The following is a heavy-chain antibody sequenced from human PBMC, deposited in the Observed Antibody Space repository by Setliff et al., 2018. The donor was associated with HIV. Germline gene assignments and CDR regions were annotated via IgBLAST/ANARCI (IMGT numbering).Heavy chain of an antibody. CDR1: GGFISTYY. V-gene: IGHV4-59*01. CDR2: VFHDGSV. CDR3: ARDGGSLWRFDR. Sequence: PSETLSLTCTVSGGFISTYYWRWIRQPPGKGLEWVGYVFHDGSVDYNPSLKSRVTMSVDTAKNQFSLSLSSVTAADTAVYYCARDGGSLWRFDRWGQGTLVTVSS. J-gene: IGHJ4*02. D-gene: IGHD2-15*01.